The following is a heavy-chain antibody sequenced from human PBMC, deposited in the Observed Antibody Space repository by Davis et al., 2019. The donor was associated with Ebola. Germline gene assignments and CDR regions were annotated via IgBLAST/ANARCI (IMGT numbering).Heavy chain of an antibody. D-gene: IGHD2-2*01. Sequence: GGSLSLSCAASGFTFNIYAMSWVRQAPGKGLEWVSAISGSGGSTYYADSVKGRVTISRDNSKNTLYLQMNSLRAEDTAVYYCMKVRYYSTWRGGFDSWGQGALVTVSS. CDR1: GFTFNIYA. V-gene: IGHV3-23*01. CDR2: ISGSGGST. CDR3: MKVRYYSTWRGGFDS. J-gene: IGHJ4*02.